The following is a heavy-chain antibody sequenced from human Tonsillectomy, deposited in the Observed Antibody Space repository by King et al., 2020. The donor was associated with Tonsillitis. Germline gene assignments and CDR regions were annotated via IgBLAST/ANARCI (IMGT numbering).Heavy chain of an antibody. V-gene: IGHV3-11*01. CDR1: GFTFSDYY. CDR3: ARDGGYTFGLLSSGYYESDY. CDR2: ISYSGNTI. D-gene: IGHD3-22*01. J-gene: IGHJ4*02. Sequence: VQLVESGGGLVKPGGSLRLSCAASGFTFSDYYMSWIRQAPGKGLECLSSISYSGNTIYYADSVRGRFTISRDNAKNSLYLQMNSLRAEDTAVYYCARDGGYTFGLLSSGYYESDYWGQGILVTVSS.